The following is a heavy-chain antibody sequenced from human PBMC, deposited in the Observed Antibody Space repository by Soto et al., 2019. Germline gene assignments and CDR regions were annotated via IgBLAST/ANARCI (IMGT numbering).Heavy chain of an antibody. D-gene: IGHD3-10*01. CDR2: ISAYNGNT. CDR3: ARAYGSGSYSPVPPLDY. CDR1: GYTFTSYG. J-gene: IGHJ4*02. Sequence: ASVKVSCKASGYTFTSYGISWVRQAPGQGLEWMGWISAYNGNTNYAQKLQGRVTMTTDTSTSTAYMELRSLRSDDTAVYYCARAYGSGSYSPVPPLDYWGQGTLVTVSS. V-gene: IGHV1-18*01.